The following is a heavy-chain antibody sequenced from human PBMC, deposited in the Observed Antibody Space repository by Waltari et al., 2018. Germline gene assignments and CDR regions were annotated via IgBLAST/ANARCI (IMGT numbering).Heavy chain of an antibody. Sequence: QVQLQQWGAGLLKPSETPSLTCAVYGGSFSGYYWSWIRKPPGKGLEWIGEINHSGSTNYNPSLKSRVTISVDTSKNQFSLKLSSVTAADTAVYYCARSYYDSSPGAFDIWGQGTMVTVSS. J-gene: IGHJ3*02. CDR1: GGSFSGYY. CDR3: ARSYYDSSPGAFDI. D-gene: IGHD3-22*01. V-gene: IGHV4-34*01. CDR2: INHSGST.